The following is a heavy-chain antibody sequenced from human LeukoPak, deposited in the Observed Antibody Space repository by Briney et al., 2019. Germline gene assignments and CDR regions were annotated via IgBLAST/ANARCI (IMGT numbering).Heavy chain of an antibody. CDR3: AGHLHWFDP. Sequence: SETLSLTCTVSGGSISSSSYYWGWIRQPPGKGLEWIGSIYYSGSTYYNPSLKSRVTISVDTSKNQFSLKLSSVTAADTAVYYCAGHLHWFDPWGQGTLVTVSS. V-gene: IGHV4-39*01. J-gene: IGHJ5*02. CDR1: GGSISSSSYY. CDR2: IYYSGST.